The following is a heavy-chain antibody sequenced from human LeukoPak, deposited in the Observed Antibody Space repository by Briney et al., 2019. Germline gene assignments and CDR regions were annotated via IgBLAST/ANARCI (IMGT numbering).Heavy chain of an antibody. CDR3: AKRIQSAMATGY. CDR2: IRSDGSNK. V-gene: IGHV3-30*02. J-gene: IGHJ4*02. Sequence: GGSLRLSCAGSGFSFSSYGMHWVRQAPGKGLEWMAFIRSDGSNKYYADSVKGRFTISRDNSKNTLYLQMNSLRAEDTAVYYCAKRIQSAMATGYWGQGALVTVSS. D-gene: IGHD5-18*01. CDR1: GFSFSSYG.